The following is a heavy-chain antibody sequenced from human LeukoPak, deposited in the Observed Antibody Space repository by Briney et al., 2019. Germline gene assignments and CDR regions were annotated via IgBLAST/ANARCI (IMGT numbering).Heavy chain of an antibody. J-gene: IGHJ5*02. D-gene: IGHD5-18*01. CDR1: GYTFTSYY. V-gene: IGHV1-46*01. CDR2: INPSGGNT. CDR3: ARRPVDTPMGLDP. Sequence: ASVKVSCKASGYTFTSYYMHWVRQAPGQGLEWMGIINPSGGNTRYAQKFQGRVTMTRDTSTSTVYMELSSLRSEDTAVYYCARRPVDTPMGLDPWGQGTLVTVSS.